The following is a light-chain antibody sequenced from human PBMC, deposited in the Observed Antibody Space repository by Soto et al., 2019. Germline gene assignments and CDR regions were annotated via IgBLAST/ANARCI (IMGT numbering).Light chain of an antibody. CDR3: QQTYSSSWT. CDR2: GAS. J-gene: IGKJ1*01. CDR1: QSISSY. V-gene: IGKV1-39*01. Sequence: DIQRTQSPSSLSASVGDRAAITCRASQSISSYLNWYQQKPGKAPKLLIYGASRLQTGVPSRFSGSGSGTDFTLTVSSLQPEDFATYYCQQTYSSSWTFGQGTQGGYQ.